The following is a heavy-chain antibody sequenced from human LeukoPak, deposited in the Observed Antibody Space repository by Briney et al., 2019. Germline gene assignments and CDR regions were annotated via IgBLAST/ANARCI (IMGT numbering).Heavy chain of an antibody. CDR1: GGSISSGNYY. Sequence: SQTLSLTCTVSGGSISSGNYYWTWIRQPAGKGLERIGRISTSGNTNYNPSLKSRITISLDTSKNQFSLKLSSVTAADTAVYYCARDLYSYPDYWGQGTLVTVSS. CDR2: ISTSGNT. J-gene: IGHJ4*02. D-gene: IGHD5-18*01. CDR3: ARDLYSYPDY. V-gene: IGHV4-61*02.